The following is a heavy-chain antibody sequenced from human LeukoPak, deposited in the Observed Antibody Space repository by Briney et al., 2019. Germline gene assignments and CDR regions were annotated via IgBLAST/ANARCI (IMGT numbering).Heavy chain of an antibody. V-gene: IGHV3-23*01. CDR2: ISGSGGST. D-gene: IGHD6-6*01. J-gene: IGHJ4*02. CDR1: GSTFSSYA. CDR3: AKDQRRKYSTSSFDY. Sequence: PGGSLRLSCAASGSTFSSYAMSWVRQAPGKGLEWVSAISGSGGSTYYADSVKGRFTISRDNSKNTLYLQMNSLRVEDTAVYYCAKDQRRKYSTSSFDYWGQGTLVTVSS.